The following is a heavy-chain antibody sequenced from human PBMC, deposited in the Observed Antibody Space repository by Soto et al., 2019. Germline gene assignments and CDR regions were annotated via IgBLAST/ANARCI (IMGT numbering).Heavy chain of an antibody. J-gene: IGHJ6*02. Sequence: GGSLRLSCAASGFTFSSYSMNWVRQAPGKGLEWVSSISSSSSYIYYADSVKGRFTISRDNAKNSLYLQMNSLRAEDTAVYYCVRDQNPYYDFWSGYFGPSPYYGMDVWGQGTTVTVSS. CDR1: GFTFSSYS. CDR2: ISSSSSYI. D-gene: IGHD3-3*01. CDR3: VRDQNPYYDFWSGYFGPSPYYGMDV. V-gene: IGHV3-21*01.